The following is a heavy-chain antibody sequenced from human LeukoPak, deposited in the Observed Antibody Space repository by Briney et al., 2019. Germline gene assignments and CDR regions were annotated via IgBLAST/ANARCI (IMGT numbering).Heavy chain of an antibody. CDR2: IYHSGST. Sequence: SQTLSLTCAVSGGSTSSGGYSWRWIRQPPGKGLEWIGYIYHSGSTYYNPSLKSRVTISVDRSKNQFSLKLSSVTAADTAVYYCARVSCSSTSCYLPYAFDIWGQGTMVTVSS. CDR3: ARVSCSSTSCYLPYAFDI. CDR1: GGSTSSGGYS. D-gene: IGHD2-2*01. V-gene: IGHV4-30-2*01. J-gene: IGHJ3*02.